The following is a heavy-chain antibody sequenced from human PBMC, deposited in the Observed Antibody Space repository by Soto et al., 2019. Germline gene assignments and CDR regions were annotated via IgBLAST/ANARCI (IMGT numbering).Heavy chain of an antibody. D-gene: IGHD2-2*01. CDR3: ARDRYDCSSTSCLEGPYGMDV. V-gene: IGHV4-31*03. CDR1: GGSISSGGYY. Sequence: PSETLSLTCTVSGGSISSGGYYWSWIRQHPGKGLEWIGYIYYSGSTYYNPSLKSRVTISVDTSKNQFSLKLSSVTAADTAVYYCARDRYDCSSTSCLEGPYGMDVWGQGTTATVSS. J-gene: IGHJ6*02. CDR2: IYYSGST.